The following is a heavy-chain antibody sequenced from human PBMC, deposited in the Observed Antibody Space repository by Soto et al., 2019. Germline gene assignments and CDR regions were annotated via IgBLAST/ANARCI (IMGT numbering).Heavy chain of an antibody. CDR3: ARDPTRMYYFDY. Sequence: QVQLQESGPGLVKPSETLSLTCTVSGGSVSSSNYYWSWIRQPPGKGLEWIGYIYYSGSTNYNPSIKRRVTISVDTSKNQFSLKLSSVTAADTAVYYCARDPTRMYYFDYWGQGTLVTVSS. D-gene: IGHD2-8*01. CDR2: IYYSGST. CDR1: GGSVSSSNYY. V-gene: IGHV4-61*01. J-gene: IGHJ4*02.